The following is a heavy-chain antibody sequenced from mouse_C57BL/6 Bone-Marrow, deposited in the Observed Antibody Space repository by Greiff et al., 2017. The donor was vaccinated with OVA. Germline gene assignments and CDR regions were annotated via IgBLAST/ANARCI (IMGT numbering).Heavy chain of an antibody. J-gene: IGHJ3*01. Sequence: QVQLQQSGAELVRPGTSVKVSCKASGYAFTNSLIEWVKQRPGQGLEWIGVINPGSGGTNYNEKFKGKATLTADQSSSTAYMQLSSLTSEDSAVYFCARWGYYGSSPWFAYWGQGTLVTVSA. CDR3: ARWGYYGSSPWFAY. CDR2: INPGSGGT. CDR1: GYAFTNSL. V-gene: IGHV1-54*01. D-gene: IGHD1-1*01.